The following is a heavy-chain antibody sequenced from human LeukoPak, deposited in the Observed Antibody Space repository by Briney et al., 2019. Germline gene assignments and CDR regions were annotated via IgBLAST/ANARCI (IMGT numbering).Heavy chain of an antibody. D-gene: IGHD4/OR15-4a*01. CDR2: ISSTGGTA. CDR1: GFTFSSYG. J-gene: IGHJ4*02. CDR3: ARRAGAYSHPYDY. V-gene: IGHV3-23*01. Sequence: GGTLRLSCAASGFTFSSYGMSWVRQAPGKGLEWVSAISSTGGTAYYSDSVKGRFTISRDNSKNTLYLQMNSLRAEDTAVYYCARRAGAYSHPYDYWGQGTLVTVSS.